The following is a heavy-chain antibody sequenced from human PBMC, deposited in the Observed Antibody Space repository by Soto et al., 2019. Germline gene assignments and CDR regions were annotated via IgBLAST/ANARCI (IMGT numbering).Heavy chain of an antibody. V-gene: IGHV4-31*03. D-gene: IGHD3-22*01. CDR3: ARNSISKKIDY. CDR1: GGSINSGGYY. Sequence: QVQLQEPGPGLVKPSQTLSLTCSVSGGSINSGGYYWTWIRQHPGKGLEWIGNIFYSGSTSYNPSLKSRLTISIDTSKTHFSLKLSSVTAADTAVYYCARNSISKKIDYWGQGTLVTVSS. CDR2: IFYSGST. J-gene: IGHJ4*02.